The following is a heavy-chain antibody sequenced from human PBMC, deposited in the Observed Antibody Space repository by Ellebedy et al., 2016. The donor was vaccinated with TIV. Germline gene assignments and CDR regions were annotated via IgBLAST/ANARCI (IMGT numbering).Heavy chain of an antibody. Sequence: SLKISCAASGFTFHDYGMHWVRQAPGKGLEWVSGISWNSVSRGYADSVKGRFTISRDDAKNSLYLQMSSLRADDTAMYYCAKGARERSIRGYFDYWGQGTLVTVSS. CDR2: ISWNSVSR. V-gene: IGHV3-9*01. D-gene: IGHD1-26*01. CDR1: GFTFHDYG. J-gene: IGHJ4*02. CDR3: AKGARERSIRGYFDY.